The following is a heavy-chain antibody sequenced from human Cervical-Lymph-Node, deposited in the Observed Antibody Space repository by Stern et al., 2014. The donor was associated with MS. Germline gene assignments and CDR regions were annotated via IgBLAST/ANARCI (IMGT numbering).Heavy chain of an antibody. D-gene: IGHD3-10*01. V-gene: IGHV3-21*01. Sequence: EVQLVESGGGLVKPGGSLRLSCAASGFTFSSYSMNWVRQAPGKGLEWVSSISSSSSYIYYADSVKGRCTISRDNAKNSLYLQMNSLRAEDTAVYYCARDPITMVRGVIYWGQGTLVTVSS. CDR2: ISSSSSYI. CDR3: ARDPITMVRGVIY. CDR1: GFTFSSYS. J-gene: IGHJ4*02.